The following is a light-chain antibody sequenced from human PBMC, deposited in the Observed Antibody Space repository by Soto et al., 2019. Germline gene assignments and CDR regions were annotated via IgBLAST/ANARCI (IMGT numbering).Light chain of an antibody. CDR1: SSNIGAGYD. CDR2: GNS. CDR3: QSYDSSLSGSYV. J-gene: IGLJ1*01. Sequence: QSVLTQPPSVSGAPGQRVTISCTASSSNIGAGYDVHWYQQLPGTAPKLLIYGNSNRPSGVPDRFSGSKSGTSASLAITGLQAEDEADYYCQSYDSSLSGSYVFGTGTKVT. V-gene: IGLV1-40*01.